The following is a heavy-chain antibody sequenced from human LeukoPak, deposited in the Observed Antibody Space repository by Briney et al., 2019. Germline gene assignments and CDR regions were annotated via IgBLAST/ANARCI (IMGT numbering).Heavy chain of an antibody. J-gene: IGHJ4*02. Sequence: GGSLRLSCAASGLAFDDYGMSWVRQAPGKGLEWVAGINWNGGRTAYADSVKGRFTISRDNAKNSLFLQMNSLRAEDTALYYCARDFDSNGYYGSPSCWGQGTLVTVSS. CDR1: GLAFDDYG. V-gene: IGHV3-20*04. CDR2: INWNGGRT. CDR3: ARDFDSNGYYGSPSC. D-gene: IGHD3-22*01.